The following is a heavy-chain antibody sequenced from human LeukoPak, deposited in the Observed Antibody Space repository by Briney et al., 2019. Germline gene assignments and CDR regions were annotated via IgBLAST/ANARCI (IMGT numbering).Heavy chain of an antibody. J-gene: IGHJ4*02. Sequence: ASVKVSCKASGDTFSSTDFNWVRQAPGQGLEWMGWISGFNGNTNYAQRFQGRVVMTTDTSTNTVYMELRSLRSDDTAVYYCAKDSNWILFDDWGQGTLVTVSS. CDR3: AKDSNWILFDD. V-gene: IGHV1-18*01. CDR2: ISGFNGNT. D-gene: IGHD2-2*03. CDR1: GDTFSSTD.